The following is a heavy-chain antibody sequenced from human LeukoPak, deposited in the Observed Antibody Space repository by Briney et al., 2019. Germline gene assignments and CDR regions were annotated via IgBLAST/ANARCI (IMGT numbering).Heavy chain of an antibody. CDR3: ASHPRDYSSSLGYHGMDV. V-gene: IGHV4-39*01. CDR1: GGSISSSSYY. Sequence: PSETLSLTCTVSGGSISSSSYYWGWIRQPPGKGLEWIGSIYYSGSTYYNPSLKSRVTISVDTSKNQFSLKLSSVTAADTAVYYCASHPRDYSSSLGYHGMDVWGQGTTVTVSS. D-gene: IGHD6-6*01. CDR2: IYYSGST. J-gene: IGHJ6*02.